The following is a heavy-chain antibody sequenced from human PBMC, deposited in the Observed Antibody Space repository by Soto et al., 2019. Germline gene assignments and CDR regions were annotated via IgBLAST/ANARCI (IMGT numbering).Heavy chain of an antibody. Sequence: QVQLVESGGGVVQPGGSLRLSCVASGFTFSNYGMHWVRQTPGKGLEWVAMTWYDGINKYYADSVKDRFTISRDNSKKTLYMKTNSVRGDAWVFFCCAINRSDMKAFNLGGQGTMATFAS. CDR1: GFTFSNYG. V-gene: IGHV3-30*02. D-gene: IGHD1-26*01. CDR3: AINRSDMKAFNL. CDR2: TWYDGINK. J-gene: IGHJ3*01.